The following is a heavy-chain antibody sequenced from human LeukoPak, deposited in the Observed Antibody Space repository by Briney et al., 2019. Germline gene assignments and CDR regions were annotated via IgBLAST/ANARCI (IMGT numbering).Heavy chain of an antibody. CDR3: ARGFSGYDSVNY. V-gene: IGHV4-4*02. CDR2: IYYSRST. D-gene: IGHD5-12*01. CDR1: GGSISSSNW. Sequence: SGTLSLTCAVSGGSISSSNWWSWVRQPPGKGLEWIGYIYYSRSTNYNPSLKSRVTISVDTSKNQFSLKLSSVTAADTAVYYCARGFSGYDSVNYWGQGTLVTVSS. J-gene: IGHJ4*02.